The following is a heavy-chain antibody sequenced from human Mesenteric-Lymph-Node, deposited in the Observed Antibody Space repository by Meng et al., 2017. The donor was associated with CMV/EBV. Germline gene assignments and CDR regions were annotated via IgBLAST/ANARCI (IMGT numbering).Heavy chain of an antibody. CDR1: GYTFSDYY. CDR2: INPNSGGT. Sequence: ASVKVSCKASGYTFSDYYMHWVRQAPGQGLEWMGWINPNSGGTNYAQKFQGRVTMTRDTSISTAYMELSRLRSDDTAVYYCARDNTYYYDGSGYNNLVDYWGQGTLVTVSS. CDR3: ARDNTYYYDGSGYNNLVDY. D-gene: IGHD3-22*01. J-gene: IGHJ4*02. V-gene: IGHV1-2*02.